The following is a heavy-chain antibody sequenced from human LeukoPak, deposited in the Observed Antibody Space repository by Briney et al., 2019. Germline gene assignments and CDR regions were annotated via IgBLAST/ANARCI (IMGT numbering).Heavy chain of an antibody. CDR3: ARGRPHGNDY. CDR2: ISSSTSYI. Sequence: GGSLRLSCAASGFTFSSYSMNWIRQAPGKGLEWVSSISSSTSYIYYADSVKGRFTISKDNAKNSLYLQMNSLRVEDTAVYYCARGRPHGNDYWGQGTLVTVSS. V-gene: IGHV3-21*01. CDR1: GFTFSSYS. D-gene: IGHD4-23*01. J-gene: IGHJ4*02.